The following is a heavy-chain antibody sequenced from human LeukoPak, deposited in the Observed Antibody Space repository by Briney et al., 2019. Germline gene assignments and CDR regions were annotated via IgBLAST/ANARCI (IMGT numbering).Heavy chain of an antibody. Sequence: PGGSLRLSCAASGFTFSSYAMNWVRQAPGKGLEWVSSISRGSDHIFYADSMKGRFTISRDNAKNSLYLQMNSLGAEDTAVYYCARDPEYGDYVFEVVDYWGQGTLVTVSS. CDR3: ARDPEYGDYVFEVVDY. J-gene: IGHJ4*02. CDR1: GFTFSSYA. CDR2: ISRGSDHI. D-gene: IGHD4-17*01. V-gene: IGHV3-21*01.